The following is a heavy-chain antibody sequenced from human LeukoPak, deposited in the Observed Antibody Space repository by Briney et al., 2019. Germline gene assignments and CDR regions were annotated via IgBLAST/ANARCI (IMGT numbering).Heavy chain of an antibody. CDR3: ARVRGYSYGGVDY. Sequence: GGSLRLSCAASGFTFSDYSMNWVRQAPGKGLEWVSYISSDSSAIYYADSVKGRFFISRDSAKNSLYLQMNSLRAEDTAVYYCARVRGYSYGGVDYWGQGTLVTVSS. V-gene: IGHV3-48*01. CDR1: GFTFSDYS. J-gene: IGHJ4*02. D-gene: IGHD5-18*01. CDR2: ISSDSSAI.